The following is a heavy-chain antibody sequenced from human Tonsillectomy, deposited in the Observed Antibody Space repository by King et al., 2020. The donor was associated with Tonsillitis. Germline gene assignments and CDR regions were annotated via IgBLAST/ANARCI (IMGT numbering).Heavy chain of an antibody. D-gene: IGHD3-22*01. CDR2: IYYSGST. CDR1: CGSISSYY. J-gene: IGHJ4*02. CDR3: ARGPDTSGYRDY. Sequence: QLQESGPGLVKPSETLSLTCTVSCGSISSYYWSWIRQPPGKGLEGIGYIYYSGSTNYNPSLKSRVTISVDTSKNQFSLKLSSVTAADTAVYYCARGPDTSGYRDYWGQGTLVTVSS. V-gene: IGHV4-59*01.